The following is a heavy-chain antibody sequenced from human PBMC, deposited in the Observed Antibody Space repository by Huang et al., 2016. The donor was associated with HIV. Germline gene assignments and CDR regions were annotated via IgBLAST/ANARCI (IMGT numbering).Heavy chain of an antibody. CDR3: ARENDQSDYIDN. D-gene: IGHD4-17*01. J-gene: IGHJ4*02. CDR2: ISPYSGDR. Sequence: QVQLVQSGGEVKKPGASVRVTCKASGYTFRNYGITWVRQAPGPGLEWMGWISPYSGDRNYAEKLQGRVTFTTDTSTSTAYMELRSLTSDDTAVYYCARENDQSDYIDNWGLGTLVIVSS. CDR1: GYTFRNYG. V-gene: IGHV1-18*01.